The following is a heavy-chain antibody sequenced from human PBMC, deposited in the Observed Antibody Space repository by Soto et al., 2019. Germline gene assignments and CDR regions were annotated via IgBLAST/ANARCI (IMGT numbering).Heavy chain of an antibody. Sequence: SETLSLTCTVSGAPITINYWSWIRQAPGKGLEWIGYIYYSGSTTYNPSLKSRVTMSADTSKDQFSLKLNSVTAADTAVYYCARDAAGPYDHSGPGILVTVS. CDR3: ARDAAGPYDH. D-gene: IGHD1-1*01. V-gene: IGHV4-59*01. CDR2: IYYSGST. CDR1: GAPITINY. J-gene: IGHJ4*01.